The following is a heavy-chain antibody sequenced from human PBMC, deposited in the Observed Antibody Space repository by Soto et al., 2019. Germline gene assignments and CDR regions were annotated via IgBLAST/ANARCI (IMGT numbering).Heavy chain of an antibody. CDR2: LVPQFGTP. Sequence: QVPLVQSGAEVKKPGSSVKVSCLASRGTFNRYAINWVRQAPGHGLEWLGALVPQFGTPNYAQKFQDRVTIVADESTNTTSMELRGLTSADTAVYYCARQNRDTPMVPFDVWGQGTLVTVSS. CDR1: RGTFNRYA. D-gene: IGHD5-18*01. CDR3: ARQNRDTPMVPFDV. J-gene: IGHJ4*02. V-gene: IGHV1-69*01.